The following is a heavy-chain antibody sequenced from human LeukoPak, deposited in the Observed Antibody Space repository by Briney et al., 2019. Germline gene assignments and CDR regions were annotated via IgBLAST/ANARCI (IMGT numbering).Heavy chain of an antibody. J-gene: IGHJ3*02. V-gene: IGHV3-48*04. CDR2: ISSSNTTI. CDR1: GFTFSSYS. Sequence: PGGSLRLSCAASGFTFSSYSMNWVRQAPGKGLEWLSYISSSNTTIYYAVSVKGRFTISRDNAKSSLFLQMSSLRAEDTALYYCAKATVSGRGAFDIWGQGTMVTVSS. D-gene: IGHD6-19*01. CDR3: AKATVSGRGAFDI.